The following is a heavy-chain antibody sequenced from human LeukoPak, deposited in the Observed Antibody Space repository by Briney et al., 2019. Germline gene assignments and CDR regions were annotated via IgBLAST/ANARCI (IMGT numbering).Heavy chain of an antibody. J-gene: IGHJ6*03. CDR2: ISSHSITL. CDR3: AELGITMIGGV. Sequence: GGSLRLSCAASGFTFSDYEMNWVRQAPGQGLEWISYISSHSITLYYADSVKGRFTISRDNAKNSLYLQMNSLRAEDTAVYYCAELGITMIGGVWGKGTTVTIS. CDR1: GFTFSDYE. V-gene: IGHV3-48*03. D-gene: IGHD3-10*02.